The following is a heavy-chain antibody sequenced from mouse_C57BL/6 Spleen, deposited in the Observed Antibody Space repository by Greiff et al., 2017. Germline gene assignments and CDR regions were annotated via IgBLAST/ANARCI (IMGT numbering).Heavy chain of an antibody. CDR3: ARREDFITTTMDD. CDR2: IHPNSGST. V-gene: IGHV1-64*01. CDR1: GYTFTSYW. D-gene: IGHD1-1*01. Sequence: VQLQQPGAELVKPGASVKLSCKASGYTFTSYWMHWVKQRPGQGLEWIGMIHPNSGSTNYNEKFKSKATLTVDKSSSTAYMQLSSLTSEDSAVYYCARREDFITTTMDDWGQGTSVTVSS. J-gene: IGHJ4*01.